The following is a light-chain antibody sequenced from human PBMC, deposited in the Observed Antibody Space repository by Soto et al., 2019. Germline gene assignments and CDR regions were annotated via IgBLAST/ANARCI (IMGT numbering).Light chain of an antibody. Sequence: EIVLTQSPGTLSLSPGERATLSCRASQSVSSSYLAWYQQKPSQAPRLLIYGASNRATGIPARFSGSGSGTDFTLTISRLEPEDFAVYYGQQYGSSLSTFGQGTMVEIK. V-gene: IGKV3-20*01. CDR1: QSVSSSY. CDR2: GAS. CDR3: QQYGSSLST. J-gene: IGKJ1*01.